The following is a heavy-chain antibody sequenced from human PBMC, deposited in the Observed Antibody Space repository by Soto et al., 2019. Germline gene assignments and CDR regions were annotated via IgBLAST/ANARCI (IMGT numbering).Heavy chain of an antibody. J-gene: IGHJ2*01. V-gene: IGHV1-69*01. CDR2: IIPIFGTA. D-gene: IGHD6-6*01. CDR1: GGTFSSYA. CDR3: ARGIGKQLVMGFWYFDL. Sequence: QVQLVQSGAEVKKPGSSVKVSCKASGGTFSSYAISWVRQALAQGLAWMGGIIPIFGTANYAQKFQGRVTITADESTSTAYMELSSLRSEDTAVYYCARGIGKQLVMGFWYFDLWGRGTLVTVSS.